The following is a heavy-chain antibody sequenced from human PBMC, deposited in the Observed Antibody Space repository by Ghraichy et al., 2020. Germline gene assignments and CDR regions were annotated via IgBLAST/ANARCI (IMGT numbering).Heavy chain of an antibody. J-gene: IGHJ4*02. D-gene: IGHD4-17*01. CDR1: GFSFGSYW. CDR3: ARDPRCPDY. CDR2: IKQDGSEK. V-gene: IGHV3-7*01. Sequence: GGSLRLSCAASGFSFGSYWMTWVRQAPGKGLEWVANIKQDGSEKYYVDSVKGRFTISRDNAKNSLYLQMNSLRAEDTAVYYCARDPRCPDYWGQGALVTVSS.